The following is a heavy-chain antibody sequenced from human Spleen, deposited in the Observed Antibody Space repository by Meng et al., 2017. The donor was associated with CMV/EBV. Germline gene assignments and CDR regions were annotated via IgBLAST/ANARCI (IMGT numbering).Heavy chain of an antibody. CDR1: GYTFTGYY. CDR2: INPNSGGT. J-gene: IGHJ4*02. V-gene: IGHV1-2*02. Sequence: ASVKVSCKASGYTFTGYYMHWVRQAPGQGLEWMGWINPNSGGTNYAQKFQGRVTMTRDTSISTAYMELSRLRSDDTAVYYCASELVEMATITSDYWGQGTLVTVSS. D-gene: IGHD5-24*01. CDR3: ASELVEMATITSDY.